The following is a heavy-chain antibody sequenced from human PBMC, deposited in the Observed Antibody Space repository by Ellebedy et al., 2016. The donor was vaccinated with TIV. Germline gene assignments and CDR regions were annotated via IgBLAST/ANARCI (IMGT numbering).Heavy chain of an antibody. D-gene: IGHD3-16*01. CDR1: GFTFSTYG. J-gene: IGHJ5*02. V-gene: IGHV3-30*03. Sequence: GESLKISCAASGFTFSTYGMHWVRQAPGKGLEWVAVVSSGGNYQYYAASVRGRFTISRDNSMNTLYLQMNSLRPEDTAVYYCAREGAHASWFYDPWGQGTLVTFSS. CDR2: VSSGGNYQ. CDR3: AREGAHASWFYDP.